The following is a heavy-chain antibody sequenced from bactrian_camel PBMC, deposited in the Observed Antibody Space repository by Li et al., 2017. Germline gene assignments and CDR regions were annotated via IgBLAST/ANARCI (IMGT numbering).Heavy chain of an antibody. CDR3: AADTRHFAAYDCYSRSVPKWGKE. J-gene: IGHJ4*01. CDR1: GYEFKRCN. D-gene: IGHD5*01. V-gene: IGHV3S55*01. CDR2: IKVDGTT. Sequence: HVQLVESGGDSVQAGGSLKLSCEASGYEFKRCNMAWYRERQDKSRELVSSIKVDGTTSLADNVKGRFTVSEDKAKKALYLQMNSLQPEDTATYYCAADTRHFAAYDCYSRSVPKWGKERGQGTQVTVS.